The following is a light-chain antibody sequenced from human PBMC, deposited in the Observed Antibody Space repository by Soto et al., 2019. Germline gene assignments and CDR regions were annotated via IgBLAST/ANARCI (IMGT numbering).Light chain of an antibody. Sequence: IQMTQSPSSLSASVGDRVTITCRASQSISSWLAWYQHKPGKAPKLLIYKASSLEGGVPSRFSGSGSGTEFTLTISSLQPDDFATYYCQQYNTYSRTFGQGTKVDIK. CDR1: QSISSW. V-gene: IGKV1-5*03. CDR2: KAS. CDR3: QQYNTYSRT. J-gene: IGKJ1*01.